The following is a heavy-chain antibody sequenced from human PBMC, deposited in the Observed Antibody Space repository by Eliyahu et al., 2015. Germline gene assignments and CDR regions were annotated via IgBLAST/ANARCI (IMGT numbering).Heavy chain of an antibody. D-gene: IGHD6-19*01. CDR3: ARHQAVAGPHNWFDP. J-gene: IGHJ5*02. CDR1: GGSXSSSSYY. CDR2: IXYXGSX. Sequence: QLQLQESGPGLVKPSETLSLTCTVSGGSXSSSSYYWGWXRQPPGKGLEWIGSIXYXGSXYYNPSLKXRVTISVDTSKNQFSLKLSSVTAADTAVYYCARHQAVAGPHNWFDPWGQGTLVTVSS. V-gene: IGHV4-39*01.